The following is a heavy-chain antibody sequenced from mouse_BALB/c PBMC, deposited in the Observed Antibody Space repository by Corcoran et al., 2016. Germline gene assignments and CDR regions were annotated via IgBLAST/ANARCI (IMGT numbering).Heavy chain of an antibody. CDR3: ARWGYDPYAMDE. J-gene: IGHJ4*01. CDR1: GYTFTEYT. D-gene: IGHD2-2*01. Sequence: EVQLQQSGPELVKPGASVKISCKTSGYTFTEYTLHWVKQSHGKSLEWIGGIYPNNGGTSYNQKFTGKATLTVDKAASTAYMELRSLTSEDSAVDYCARWGYDPYAMDEWGQGTLVNVS. V-gene: IGHV1-18*01. CDR2: IYPNNGGT.